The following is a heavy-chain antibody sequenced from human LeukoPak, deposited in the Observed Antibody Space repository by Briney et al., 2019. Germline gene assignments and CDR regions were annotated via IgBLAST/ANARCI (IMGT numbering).Heavy chain of an antibody. V-gene: IGHV3-73*01. Sequence: PGGSLKLSCAASGSIFSDFAMHWVRQASGKGLEWVGRIRTKVDSYATTYAASVKGRFTVSRDDSKNTAYPEMNSLKSEDTAVYYCARPSSGFHFWGQGTLVTVSS. CDR2: IRTKVDSYAT. J-gene: IGHJ4*02. D-gene: IGHD3-22*01. CDR3: ARPSSGFHF. CDR1: GSIFSDFA.